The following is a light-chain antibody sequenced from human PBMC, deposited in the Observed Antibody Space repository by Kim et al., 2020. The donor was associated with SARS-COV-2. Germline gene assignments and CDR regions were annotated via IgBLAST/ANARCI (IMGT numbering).Light chain of an antibody. J-gene: IGLJ3*02. CDR2: SNN. CDR1: SSNIGSNT. Sequence: ELTQPPSASGTPGQRVTISCSGSSSNIGSNTVNWYQQLPGTAPKLLIYSNNQRPSGVPDRFSGFKSGTSAPLAISGLQSEDEADYYCAAWDDSLNGWVFGGGTQLAVL. CDR3: AAWDDSLNGWV. V-gene: IGLV1-44*01.